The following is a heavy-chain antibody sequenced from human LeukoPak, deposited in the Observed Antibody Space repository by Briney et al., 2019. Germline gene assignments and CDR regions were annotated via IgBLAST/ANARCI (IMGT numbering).Heavy chain of an antibody. CDR1: GGSIGSYY. V-gene: IGHV4-59*08. D-gene: IGHD2-15*01. CDR3: ARLTEGW. Sequence: SATLSLTCIVSGGSIGSYYWSWVQQTPGKGLEWIGYVYYTGRTNYNPSLKSRVTILVDTSKNQFSLKLSSVTAADTAVYYCARLTEGWWGQGALVTVSS. J-gene: IGHJ4*02. CDR2: VYYTGRT.